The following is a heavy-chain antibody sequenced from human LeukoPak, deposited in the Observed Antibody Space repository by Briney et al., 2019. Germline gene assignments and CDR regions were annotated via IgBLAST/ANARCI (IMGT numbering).Heavy chain of an antibody. CDR1: GGTFSSYA. CDR2: IIPIFGTA. V-gene: IGHV1-69*05. J-gene: IGHJ5*02. D-gene: IGHD2-21*01. Sequence: GASVKVSCKASGGTFSSYAISWVRQALGQGLEWMGGIIPIFGTANYTQKFQGRVTITTDESTSTAYMELSSLRSEDTAVYYCARDLGLAFDPWGQGTLVTVSS. CDR3: ARDLGLAFDP.